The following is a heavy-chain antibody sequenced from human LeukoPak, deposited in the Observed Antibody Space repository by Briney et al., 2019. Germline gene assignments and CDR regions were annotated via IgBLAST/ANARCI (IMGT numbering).Heavy chain of an antibody. CDR3: ARVRGSYWVDI. V-gene: IGHV3-48*01. CDR2: ITSSSSAI. D-gene: IGHD1-26*01. J-gene: IGHJ3*02. Sequence: PGGSLRLSCAASGFTFSGYSMNWVRQAPGKGLEWVSYITSSSSAIYYADPVKGRFTISRDNAKNSLYLQMNSLRAEDTAVYYCARVRGSYWVDIWGRGTLVTVSS. CDR1: GFTFSGYS.